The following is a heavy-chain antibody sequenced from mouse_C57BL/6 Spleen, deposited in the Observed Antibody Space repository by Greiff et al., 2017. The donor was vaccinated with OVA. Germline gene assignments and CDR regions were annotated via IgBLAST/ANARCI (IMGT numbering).Heavy chain of an antibody. CDR3: ARLWDQGY. CDR1: GYTFTSYW. V-gene: IGHV1-61*01. Sequence: QVQLQQPGAELVRPGSSVKLSCKASGYTFTSYWMDWVKQRPGQGLEWIGNIYPSDSETHYNQKFKDKATLTVDKSSSTAYMQLSSLTSEDAAVYYCARLWDQGYWGQGTTLTVSS. D-gene: IGHD4-1*01. J-gene: IGHJ2*01. CDR2: IYPSDSET.